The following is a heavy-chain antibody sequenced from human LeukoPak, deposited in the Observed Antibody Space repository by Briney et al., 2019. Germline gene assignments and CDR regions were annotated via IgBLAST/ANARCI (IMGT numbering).Heavy chain of an antibody. CDR3: ARDQYSNYPYYFDY. CDR2: INPSGGST. V-gene: IGHV1-46*01. Sequence: GSVKVSCQGSGFTFTKYAIHWVRQAPGQGLEWVGIINPSGGSTSYAQKFQGRVTMTRDTSTSTVYMELSSLRSEDTAVYYCARDQYSNYPYYFDYWGQGTLVTVSS. D-gene: IGHD4-11*01. CDR1: GFTFTKYA. J-gene: IGHJ4*02.